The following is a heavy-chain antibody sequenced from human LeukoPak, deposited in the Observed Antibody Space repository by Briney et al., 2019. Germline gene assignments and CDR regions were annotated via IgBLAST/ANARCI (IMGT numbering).Heavy chain of an antibody. D-gene: IGHD5-18*01. CDR2: SNSDGSST. CDR1: GFTFSRHW. CDR3: ASDTVDTAVGIDY. J-gene: IGHJ4*02. Sequence: GGSLRLSCAASGFTFSRHWMHWVRPAPGKGLVRVSRSNSDGSSTNYADSVKGRSTISRDNAKNTLYLQMNSLRAEDTAVYYCASDTVDTAVGIDYWGQGTLVTVSS. V-gene: IGHV3-74*01.